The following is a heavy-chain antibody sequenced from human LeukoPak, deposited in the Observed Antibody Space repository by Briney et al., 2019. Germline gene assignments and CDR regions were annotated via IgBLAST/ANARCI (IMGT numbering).Heavy chain of an antibody. V-gene: IGHV3-23*01. CDR3: AIPDCTTTTCYFTGHGMDV. CDR2: ISGSGYST. J-gene: IGHJ6*02. Sequence: PGRSLRLSCTVSGFTFSTYAMHWVRQAPGKGLEWVSSISGSGYSTYYADSVKGRFTISRDNSKNTLFLQMSSLRVEDTALYYCAIPDCTTTTCYFTGHGMDVWGQGTTVTVSS. CDR1: GFTFSTYA. D-gene: IGHD2-2*01.